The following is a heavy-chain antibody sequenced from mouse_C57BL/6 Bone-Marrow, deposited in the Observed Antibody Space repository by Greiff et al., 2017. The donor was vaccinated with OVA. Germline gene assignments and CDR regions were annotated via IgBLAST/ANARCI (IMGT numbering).Heavy chain of an antibody. CDR3: ARERDYGSRYYAMDY. Sequence: VQLQQSGAELVRPGTSVKLSCKASGYTFTSYWMHWVKQRPGQGLEWIGVIDPSDSYTNYNQKFKGKATLTVDTSSSTAYMQLSSLTSEDSAVYYCARERDYGSRYYAMDYWGQGTSVTVSS. D-gene: IGHD1-1*01. CDR2: IDPSDSYT. J-gene: IGHJ4*01. CDR1: GYTFTSYW. V-gene: IGHV1-59*01.